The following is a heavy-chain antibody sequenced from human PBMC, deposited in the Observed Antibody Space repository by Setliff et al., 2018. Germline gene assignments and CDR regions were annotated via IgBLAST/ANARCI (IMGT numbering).Heavy chain of an antibody. Sequence: GASVKVSCKTSGYSFTSHYMHWVRQAPGQGLEWMGTINTGGGSASIVDQFQGRVTMTRDTSTSTIYLELTSLRSDDTAVYYCARAGVAAAGKKGVFEHWGQGTLVTVSS. CDR1: GYSFTSHY. J-gene: IGHJ4*02. D-gene: IGHD6-13*01. CDR3: ARAGVAAAGKKGVFEH. CDR2: INTGGGSA. V-gene: IGHV1-46*01.